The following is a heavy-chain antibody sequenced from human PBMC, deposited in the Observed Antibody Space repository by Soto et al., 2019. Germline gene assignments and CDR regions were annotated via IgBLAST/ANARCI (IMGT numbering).Heavy chain of an antibody. CDR3: AKKVNSGPGSQYFDY. CDR1: GFNVGAFA. D-gene: IGHD3-10*01. CDR2: FRTSGDGGTT. V-gene: IGHV3-23*01. J-gene: IGHJ4*02. Sequence: GGSLRLSCAASGFNVGAFAVSWVRQAPGKGLEWVSGFRTSGDGGTTYYADSVKGRFTISRDNSKNMLFLQMNSLRAEDTAIYYCAKKVNSGPGSQYFDYWGQGTLVTVSS.